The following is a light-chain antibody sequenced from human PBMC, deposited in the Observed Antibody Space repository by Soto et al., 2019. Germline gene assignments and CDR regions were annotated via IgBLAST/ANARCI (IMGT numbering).Light chain of an antibody. J-gene: IGLJ1*01. CDR2: SNN. Sequence: QSVLTQPPSASGTPGQRVTISCSGSSSNIGSNTVNWYQQLPGTAPKLVIYSNNQRPSGVPDRFSGSKSGTSASLAISGLRSEDEADYFCAKWDDSLRVYVFGSGTKVTVL. CDR3: AKWDDSLRVYV. CDR1: SSNIGSNT. V-gene: IGLV1-44*01.